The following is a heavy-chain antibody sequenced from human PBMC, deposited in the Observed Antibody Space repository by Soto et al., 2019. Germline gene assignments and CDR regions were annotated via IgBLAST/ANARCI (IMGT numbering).Heavy chain of an antibody. J-gene: IGHJ4*02. V-gene: IGHV3-33*01. D-gene: IGHD1-26*01. CDR1: GFTFRTDG. CDR3: ARGRVDGGELDL. CDR2: IWYDASNK. Sequence: VQLVESGGGVVQPGRSLRLSCAASGFTFRTDGMYWVRQAPGKGLEWVAVIWYDASNKYYADSVKGRFAISRDNSENTLYLQMNILRAEDTAVYYCARGRVDGGELDLWGQGTLVTVSS.